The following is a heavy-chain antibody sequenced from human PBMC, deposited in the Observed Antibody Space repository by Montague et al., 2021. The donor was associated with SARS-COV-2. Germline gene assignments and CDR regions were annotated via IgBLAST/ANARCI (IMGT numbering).Heavy chain of an antibody. J-gene: IGHJ6*02. CDR1: GFTLSNYG. CDR2: MWYDGGDK. Sequence: SLRLSCAASGFTLSNYGIHWVRQAPGKGLEWVAVMWYDGGDKYYADSVKGRFTMSRDKSKNAVYLQMSSLRVEDTAVYYCVREYDTNGYYYYGMDVWGQGTTVTVSS. V-gene: IGHV3-33*01. D-gene: IGHD2-8*01. CDR3: VREYDTNGYYYYGMDV.